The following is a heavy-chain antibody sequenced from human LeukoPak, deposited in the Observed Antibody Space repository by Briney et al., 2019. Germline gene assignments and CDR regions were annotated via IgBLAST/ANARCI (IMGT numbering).Heavy chain of an antibody. Sequence: SETLSLTCAVYGGSFSGYYWRWIRQPPGKGLEWIGEINHSGSTIYNPSLKSRVSISVDTSKNQFSLKLSSVTAADTAVYYCARGVAPSIAAAGTILSFDYWGQGTLVTVSS. CDR3: ARGVAPSIAAAGTILSFDY. J-gene: IGHJ4*02. CDR2: INHSGST. CDR1: GGSFSGYY. V-gene: IGHV4-34*01. D-gene: IGHD6-13*01.